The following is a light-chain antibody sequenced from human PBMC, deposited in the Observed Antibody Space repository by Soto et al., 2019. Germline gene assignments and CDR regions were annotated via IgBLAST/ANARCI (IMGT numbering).Light chain of an antibody. CDR3: QQYHSLPYT. CDR2: KAS. V-gene: IGKV1-5*03. CDR1: QSISSW. J-gene: IGKJ2*01. Sequence: DIQMTQSPSTLFASVGDRVTITCRASQSISSWLAWYQQKPGKAPKLLIYKASSLESGVPLRFSGSGSGTEFTLTISSLQPDDFALYHCQQYHSLPYTFGQGTKLEI.